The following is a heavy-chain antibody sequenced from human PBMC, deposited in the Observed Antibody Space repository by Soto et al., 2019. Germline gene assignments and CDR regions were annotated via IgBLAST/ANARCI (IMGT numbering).Heavy chain of an antibody. CDR2: VSGGGGST. CDR1: GFTFSSYA. V-gene: IGHV3-23*01. CDR3: AMAHVDTAIDYYYYYGMDV. D-gene: IGHD5-18*01. Sequence: GGSLRLSCAASGFTFSSYAMNWVRQAPGKGLEWVSGVSGGGGSTDYADSVKGRFTISRDNSEHTLYLHMNNLRAEDSAVYYCAMAHVDTAIDYYYYYGMDVWGQGTTVTVSS. J-gene: IGHJ6*02.